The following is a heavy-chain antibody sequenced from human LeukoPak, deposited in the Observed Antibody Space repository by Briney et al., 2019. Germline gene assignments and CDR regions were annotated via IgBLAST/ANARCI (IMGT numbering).Heavy chain of an antibody. Sequence: SETLSLTCTVSGGFITGFYWNWIRQPAGKGLEWTGHIYYSGSTDYNPSLKSQVTVSVDTSKSQFSLKLTSVTAADTAVYYCARAGGGCSRTSCPIPYYGLDVWGKGTSVTVSS. CDR1: GGFITGFY. V-gene: IGHV4-59*01. J-gene: IGHJ6*04. CDR3: ARAGGGCSRTSCPIPYYGLDV. CDR2: IYYSGST. D-gene: IGHD2-2*01.